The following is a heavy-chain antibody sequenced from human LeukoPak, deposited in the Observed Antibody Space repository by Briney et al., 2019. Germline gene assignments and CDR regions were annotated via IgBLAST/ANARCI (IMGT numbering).Heavy chain of an antibody. V-gene: IGHV1-8*01. CDR3: ARVGGAYYDFWSDYCNYYYYYYMDV. J-gene: IGHJ6*03. Sequence: GASVKVSCKASGYTFTSYDINWVRQATGQGLEWTGWMNANIGNTGYAQKFQGRVTMTRNTSISTAYMELSSLSSEDTAVYYWARVGGAYYDFWSDYCNYYYYYYMDVWGKGTTVTVSS. D-gene: IGHD3-3*01. CDR1: GYTFTSYD. CDR2: MNANIGNT.